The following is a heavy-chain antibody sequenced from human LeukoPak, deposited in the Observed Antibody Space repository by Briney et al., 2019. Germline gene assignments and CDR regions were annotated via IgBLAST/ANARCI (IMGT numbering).Heavy chain of an antibody. CDR3: AKDYSGSGRNTYYFDY. J-gene: IGHJ4*02. D-gene: IGHD3-10*01. V-gene: IGHV3-30*18. CDR2: ISYDGSNK. Sequence: GSLRPSFAASGFNFNNNGLDRVRQAPGKGLEGVAVISYDGSNKFYADSVKGRFTVSRDNSKNTLYLQMNSLRAEDTAVYYCAKDYSGSGRNTYYFDYWGQGTLVTVSS. CDR1: GFNFNNNG.